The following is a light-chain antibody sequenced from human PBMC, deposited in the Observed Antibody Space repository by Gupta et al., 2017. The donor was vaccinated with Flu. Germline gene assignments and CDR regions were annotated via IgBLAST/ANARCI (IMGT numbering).Light chain of an antibody. CDR2: EVT. CDR1: SSDVGGHNY. Sequence: QSALTQPPSASGSPGQSVTISCTRTSSDVGGHNYVSWYQQHPGKAPKLIIYEVTARPSGVPDRFSGSKSGNTASLTVSGLQAEDEADYYCTSYAGINNLLFGGGTKLTVL. V-gene: IGLV2-8*01. J-gene: IGLJ2*01. CDR3: TSYAGINNLL.